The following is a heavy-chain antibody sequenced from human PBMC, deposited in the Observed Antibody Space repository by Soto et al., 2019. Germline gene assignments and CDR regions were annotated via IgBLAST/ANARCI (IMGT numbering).Heavy chain of an antibody. D-gene: IGHD3-10*01. CDR2: MNPNSGNT. V-gene: IGHV1-8*01. CDR3: ARGSRVLDPP. Sequence: GASVKVSCKASGYTFTSYDINWVRLATGQGLEWMGWMNPNSGNTGYAQKFQGRVTMTRNASISTAYMELSSLSSEDTAVYYCARGSRVLDPPWGQGTLVTVSS. CDR1: GYTFTSYD. J-gene: IGHJ5*02.